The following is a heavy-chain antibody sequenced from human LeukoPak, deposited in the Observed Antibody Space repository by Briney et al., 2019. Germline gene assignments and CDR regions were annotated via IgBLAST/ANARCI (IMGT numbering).Heavy chain of an antibody. D-gene: IGHD3-22*01. CDR3: AREVVDYYDSSGSGWFDP. CDR1: GGSISSHY. J-gene: IGHJ5*02. CDR2: IYYSGST. V-gene: IGHV4-59*11. Sequence: SETLSLTCTVSGGSISSHYRSWIRQPPGKGLEWIGYIYYSGSTNYNPSLKSRVTISVDTSKNQFSLKLSSVTAADTAVYYCAREVVDYYDSSGSGWFDPWGQGTLVTVSS.